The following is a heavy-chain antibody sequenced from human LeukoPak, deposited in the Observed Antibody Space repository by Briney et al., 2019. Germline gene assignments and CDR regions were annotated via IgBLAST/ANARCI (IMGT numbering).Heavy chain of an antibody. D-gene: IGHD4-23*01. CDR2: MYSRGST. Sequence: SETLSLTCTVSGGSISSYPWSWIRQPPGKGLEWIGYMYSRGSTNDNPSLKSRVTISRDTSKNQLSLKVTSVTAADTAMYYCARHYIYGGPPAFDIWGQGTMVTVSS. CDR1: GGSISSYP. J-gene: IGHJ3*02. V-gene: IGHV4-59*08. CDR3: ARHYIYGGPPAFDI.